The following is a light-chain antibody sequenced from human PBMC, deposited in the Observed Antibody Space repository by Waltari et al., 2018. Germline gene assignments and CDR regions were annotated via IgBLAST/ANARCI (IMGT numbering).Light chain of an antibody. Sequence: DIQMTQSPSSLSASVGDRVTITCRASQVITTYLNWYQQKPGEAPKLLIYAASTLHSAVPSRFSGSISGTDFTLTISSLQPEDFATYYCQQSYATPRTFGQGTKVEIK. CDR2: AAS. J-gene: IGKJ1*01. V-gene: IGKV1-39*01. CDR1: QVITTY. CDR3: QQSYATPRT.